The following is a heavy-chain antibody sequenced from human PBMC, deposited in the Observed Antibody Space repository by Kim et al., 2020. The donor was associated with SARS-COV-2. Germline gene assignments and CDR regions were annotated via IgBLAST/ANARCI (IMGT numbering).Heavy chain of an antibody. V-gene: IGHV3-33*01. Sequence: GGSLRLSCAASGFTFSSYGMHWVRQAPGKGLEWVAVIWYDGSNKYYADSVKGRFTISRDNSKNTLYLQMNSLRAEDTAVYYCARGAVAGISRVGAFDIWGQGTMVTVSS. CDR3: ARGAVAGISRVGAFDI. CDR1: GFTFSSYG. J-gene: IGHJ3*02. CDR2: IWYDGSNK. D-gene: IGHD6-19*01.